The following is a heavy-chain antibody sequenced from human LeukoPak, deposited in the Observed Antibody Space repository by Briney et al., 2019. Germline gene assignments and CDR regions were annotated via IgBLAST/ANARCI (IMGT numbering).Heavy chain of an antibody. V-gene: IGHV3-21*01. Sequence: GGSLRLSCAASGFTFSNYSMNWVRQAPGKGLEWVSSFSSSSSYIYYADPVKGRFTISRDNAKNSLYLQMNSLRAEDTAVYYCAREGGYSPGYCYYGMDVWGQGTTVTVSS. D-gene: IGHD5-18*01. CDR2: FSSSSSYI. J-gene: IGHJ6*02. CDR1: GFTFSNYS. CDR3: AREGGYSPGYCYYGMDV.